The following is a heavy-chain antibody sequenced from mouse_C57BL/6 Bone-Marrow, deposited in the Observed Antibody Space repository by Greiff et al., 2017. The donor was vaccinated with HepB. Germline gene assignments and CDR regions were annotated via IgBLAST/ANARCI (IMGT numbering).Heavy chain of an antibody. D-gene: IGHD2-2*01. CDR3: ARDGYDRLAY. J-gene: IGHJ3*01. Sequence: VHVKQSGPELVKPGASVKISCKASGYSFTGYYMNWVKQSPEKSLEWIGEINPSTGGTTYNQKFKAKATLTVDKSSSTAYMQLKSLTSEDSAVYYCARDGYDRLAYWGQGTLVTVSA. CDR1: GYSFTGYY. V-gene: IGHV1-42*01. CDR2: INPSTGGT.